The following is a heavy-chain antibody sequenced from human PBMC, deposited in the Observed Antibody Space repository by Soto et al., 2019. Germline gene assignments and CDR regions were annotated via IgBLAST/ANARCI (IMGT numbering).Heavy chain of an antibody. Sequence: SETLSLTCAVYGGSFSGYYWSWIRQPPGKGLEWLGEINHTGRTSHNPSLSSRVTISVDTSKNQFSLKLRSLTAADTAIYYCARGIPLMEAVQGDAPAKYYFDSWGLGTLVTVSS. CDR1: GGSFSGYY. CDR3: ARGIPLMEAVQGDAPAKYYFDS. D-gene: IGHD3-10*01. J-gene: IGHJ4*02. V-gene: IGHV4-34*01. CDR2: INHTGRT.